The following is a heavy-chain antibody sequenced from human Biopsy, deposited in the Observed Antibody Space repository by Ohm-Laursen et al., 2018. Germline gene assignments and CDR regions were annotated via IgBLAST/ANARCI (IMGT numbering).Heavy chain of an antibody. Sequence: SVTVSCQVSGGTFSNYAISWVRQAPGDGLEWMGGIIAVSGLVNYAPKFQGRVSITADKSTTTAYMELSNLKSEDTAVYYCATPFQYYDSWGGYPPFDHWGQGTLVTVSS. CDR3: ATPFQYYDSWGGYPPFDH. CDR2: IIAVSGLV. CDR1: GGTFSNYA. D-gene: IGHD3-3*01. J-gene: IGHJ4*02. V-gene: IGHV1-69*17.